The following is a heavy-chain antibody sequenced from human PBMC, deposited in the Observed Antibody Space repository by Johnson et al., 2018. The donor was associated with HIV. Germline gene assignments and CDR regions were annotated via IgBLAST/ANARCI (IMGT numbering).Heavy chain of an antibody. CDR2: ISYDGSNK. CDR3: ARVGQQGSAFDI. D-gene: IGHD6-13*01. Sequence: QVQLVESGGGVVQPGRSLRLSCAPSGFTFSSYAMHWVRQAPGKGLEWVAVISYDGSNKYYADSVRGRFTTSRDNSKNTLYLQMNSLRTEDTTIYYCARVGQQGSAFDIWGRGTMVTVSS. J-gene: IGHJ3*02. V-gene: IGHV3-30*04. CDR1: GFTFSSYA.